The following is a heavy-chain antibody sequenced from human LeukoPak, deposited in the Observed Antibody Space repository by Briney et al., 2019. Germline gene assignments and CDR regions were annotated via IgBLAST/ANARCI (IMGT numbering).Heavy chain of an antibody. CDR1: GYSFTSYW. D-gene: IGHD2-2*01. Sequence: GESLKIFWKGSGYSFTSYWISWVRQMPGTGLGWMGRIDPNDSYANYSPSFQGHVTISVDKSITTAYLQWSSLKASDTAMYYCARLGYCSTSSCYGEFWGQGALVSVSS. CDR3: ARLGYCSTSSCYGEF. J-gene: IGHJ4*02. CDR2: IDPNDSYA. V-gene: IGHV5-10-1*01.